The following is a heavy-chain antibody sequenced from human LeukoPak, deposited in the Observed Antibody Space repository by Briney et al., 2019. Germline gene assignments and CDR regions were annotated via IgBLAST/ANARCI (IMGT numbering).Heavy chain of an antibody. V-gene: IGHV4-59*11. CDR1: GASLSTHY. D-gene: IGHD2-15*01. CDR3: ARGLGGTWPKTYYYYYMDV. Sequence: LETLSLTCTVSGASLSTHYWSWIRQPPGKGLEWIGYIYYSGGTNYNPSLKSRVTISVDTSKNQCSLKLSSVTAADTAVYYCARGLGGTWPKTYYYYYMDVWGRGTTVTVSS. J-gene: IGHJ6*03. CDR2: IYYSGGT.